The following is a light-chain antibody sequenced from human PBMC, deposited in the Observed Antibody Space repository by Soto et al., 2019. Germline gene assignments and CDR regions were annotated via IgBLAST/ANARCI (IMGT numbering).Light chain of an antibody. J-gene: IGKJ4*01. V-gene: IGKV4-1*01. CDR3: QQYYSNPPSLT. Sequence: DIVMTQSPDSLAVSLGERATINCKSSQSVLYSSNKKNYLAWYQQKPGQPPKLLIYWASTRESGVPDRFSGSGSGTDFTLTISSLQAEDVAVYNCQQYYSNPPSLTFGGGTKVEIK. CDR1: QSVLYSSNKKNY. CDR2: WAS.